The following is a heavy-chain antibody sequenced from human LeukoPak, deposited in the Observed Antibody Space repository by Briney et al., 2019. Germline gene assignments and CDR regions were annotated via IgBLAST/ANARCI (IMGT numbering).Heavy chain of an antibody. Sequence: PGGSLRLSCAASGFTFSTYWMHWVRQVPGKGLVWVSRINSDGSSTNYADAVKGRFTISRDNAKNSLYLQMNSLRAEDTAVYYCARDRITIFGVVIENPRFDYWGQGTLVTVSS. CDR2: INSDGSST. V-gene: IGHV3-74*01. J-gene: IGHJ4*02. CDR3: ARDRITIFGVVIENPRFDY. CDR1: GFTFSTYW. D-gene: IGHD3-3*01.